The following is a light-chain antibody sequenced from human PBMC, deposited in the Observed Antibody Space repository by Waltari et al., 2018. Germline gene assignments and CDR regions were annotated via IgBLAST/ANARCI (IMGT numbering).Light chain of an antibody. CDR1: NIESTS. Sequence: SYVLTQPPSVSVAPGETARITCGGNNIESTSVHWYRQRPGQAPVVVISYDNDRAAGSPERFSGSNSGNTATLTISRVEAGDEADYYCQVWDANTDPGVFGTGTEVTVL. CDR2: YDN. J-gene: IGLJ1*01. CDR3: QVWDANTDPGV. V-gene: IGLV3-21*01.